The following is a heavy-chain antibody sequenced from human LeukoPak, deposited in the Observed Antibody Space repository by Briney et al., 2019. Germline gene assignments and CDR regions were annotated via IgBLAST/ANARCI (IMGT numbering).Heavy chain of an antibody. V-gene: IGHV3-11*04. Sequence: GGSLRLSCAASGFTFSDYYMTWIRQAPGKGLERVAYITNSGSILYYADSVKGRFTISRDNAKDSLFLQMNSLRAEDTAVYYCARDGSRSWSLNTWFDPWGQGTQVTVSS. CDR2: ITNSGSIL. D-gene: IGHD6-13*01. J-gene: IGHJ5*02. CDR3: ARDGSRSWSLNTWFDP. CDR1: GFTFSDYY.